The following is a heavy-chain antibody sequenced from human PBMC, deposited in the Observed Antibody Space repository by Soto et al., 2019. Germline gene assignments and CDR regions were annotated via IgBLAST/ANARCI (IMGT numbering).Heavy chain of an antibody. J-gene: IGHJ6*03. D-gene: IGHD3-3*01. V-gene: IGHV3-53*04. Sequence: PGVSLRLSCAASGFTVSSNYMSWVRQAPGKGLEWVSVIYSGGSTYYADSVKGRFTISRHNSKNTLYLQMNSLRAEDTAVYYCARGKPDFPYYDFWSGYYSGYYYMDVWGKGTTVTVSS. CDR2: IYSGGST. CDR3: ARGKPDFPYYDFWSGYYSGYYYMDV. CDR1: GFTVSSNY.